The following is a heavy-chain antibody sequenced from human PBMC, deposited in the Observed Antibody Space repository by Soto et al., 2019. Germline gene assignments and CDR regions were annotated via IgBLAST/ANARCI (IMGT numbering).Heavy chain of an antibody. CDR3: ARDLAAGNVLRYFDWLLYGGGMDV. Sequence: QVQLVQSGAEVKKPGASVKVSCKASGYTFTGYYMHWVRQAPGQGLEWMGWINPNSGGTNYAQKFQGWVTMTRDTSIRKAYMELSRLRSDDTDVYYCARDLAAGNVLRYFDWLLYGGGMDVWGQGTTVTVSS. V-gene: IGHV1-2*04. J-gene: IGHJ6*02. CDR1: GYTFTGYY. CDR2: INPNSGGT. D-gene: IGHD3-9*01.